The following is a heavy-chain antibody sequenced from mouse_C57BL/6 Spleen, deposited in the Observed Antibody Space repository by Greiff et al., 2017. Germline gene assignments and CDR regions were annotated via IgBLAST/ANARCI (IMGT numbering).Heavy chain of an antibody. CDR2: IWTGGGT. J-gene: IGHJ4*01. D-gene: IGHD2-4*01. V-gene: IGHV2-9-1*01. CDR1: GFSLTSYA. CDR3: ARMETDYDYYYAMDY. Sequence: VKLVESGPGLVAPSQSLSITCTVSGFSLTSYAISWVRQPPGKGLEWLGVIWTGGGTNYNSALKSRLSISKDNSKSQVFLKMNSLQTDDTARYYCARMETDYDYYYAMDYWGQGTSVTVSS.